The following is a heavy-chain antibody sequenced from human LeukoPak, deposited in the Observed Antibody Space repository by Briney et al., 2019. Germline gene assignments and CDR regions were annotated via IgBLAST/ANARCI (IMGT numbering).Heavy chain of an antibody. V-gene: IGHV1-2*02. J-gene: IGHJ6*03. D-gene: IGHD6-13*01. CDR1: GYTFTGYY. Sequence: ASVKVSCKASGYTFTGYYMHWVRQAPGQGLEWMGWINPNSGGTNYAQKFQGRVTMTRDTSISTAYMELSRLRSDDTAVYYCAMPPVRSSWCQYYYYYMDVWGKGTTVTVSS. CDR3: AMPPVRSSWCQYYYYYMDV. CDR2: INPNSGGT.